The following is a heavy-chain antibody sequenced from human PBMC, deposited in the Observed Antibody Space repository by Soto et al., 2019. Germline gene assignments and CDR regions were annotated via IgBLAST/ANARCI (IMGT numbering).Heavy chain of an antibody. Sequence: SETLSLTCTVSGGSISHYYWSWIRQPPGKGLEWIGYIYYSGSANYNPSLKSRVIISVDTSKNQFSLKLSSVTAADTAVYFCARGGSSWSRAWYLDLWGRGTLVTVSS. J-gene: IGHJ2*01. CDR2: IYYSGSA. V-gene: IGHV4-59*01. D-gene: IGHD6-13*01. CDR3: ARGGSSWSRAWYLDL. CDR1: GGSISHYY.